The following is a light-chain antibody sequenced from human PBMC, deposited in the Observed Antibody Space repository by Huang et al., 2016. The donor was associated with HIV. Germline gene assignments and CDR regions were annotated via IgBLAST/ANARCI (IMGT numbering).Light chain of an antibody. CDR1: QDIRNS. J-gene: IGKJ1*01. Sequence: DIQMTQSPLSLSASVGDRVTITCRASQDIRNSLAWYQQKPGKAPNLLFYAASRLDSGVPALFSGSGSGTNFTLTISSLQPEDFATYYCQQYHSSWTFGQGTKVEIK. CDR3: QQYHSSWT. CDR2: AAS. V-gene: IGKV1-NL1*01.